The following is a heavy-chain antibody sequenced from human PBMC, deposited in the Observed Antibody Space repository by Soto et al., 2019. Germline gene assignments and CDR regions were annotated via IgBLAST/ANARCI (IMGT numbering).Heavy chain of an antibody. D-gene: IGHD3-16*01. CDR3: AKYMDSNIVGGLNDY. Sequence: SLILACSSSLFFFVEYSFEWVRQAAVKCLEWVAGITSRVTDIAYADSVKVRFIISIDNSMNVLHLHMNSLRPEDTAVYYCAKYMDSNIVGGLNDYWGQRTQVTVSS. CDR1: LFFFVEYS. J-gene: IGHJ4*02. CDR2: ITSRVTDI. V-gene: IGHV3-9*01.